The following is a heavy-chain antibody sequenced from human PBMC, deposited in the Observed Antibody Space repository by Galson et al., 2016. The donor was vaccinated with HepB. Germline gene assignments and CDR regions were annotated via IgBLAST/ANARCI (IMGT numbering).Heavy chain of an antibody. CDR3: ARDFLGSVGRYFGL. CDR2: ISSSSSYI. D-gene: IGHD7-27*01. Sequence: SLRLSCAASGFTFSSYSMNWVRQAPGQGLEWVSSISSSSSYIYYADSVKGRFTISRDNAKNSLYLQMNSLRAEDTAVYYCARDFLGSVGRYFGLWGRGTLVTVSS. J-gene: IGHJ2*01. CDR1: GFTFSSYS. V-gene: IGHV3-21*01.